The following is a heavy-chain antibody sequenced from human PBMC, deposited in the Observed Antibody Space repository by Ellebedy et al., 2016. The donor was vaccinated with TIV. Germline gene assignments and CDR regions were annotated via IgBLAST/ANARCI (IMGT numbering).Heavy chain of an antibody. Sequence: GGSLRLSCAASGFTFTSYWMHWVRQTPGQGLVWVAHINGDGSHTIYADSVKGRFTISRDNAKNTLYLQLNSLRAEDTAVYYCARDYYGAADPWGQGTPVIVSS. V-gene: IGHV3-74*01. CDR2: INGDGSHT. D-gene: IGHD3-10*01. CDR1: GFTFTSYW. J-gene: IGHJ5*02. CDR3: ARDYYGAADP.